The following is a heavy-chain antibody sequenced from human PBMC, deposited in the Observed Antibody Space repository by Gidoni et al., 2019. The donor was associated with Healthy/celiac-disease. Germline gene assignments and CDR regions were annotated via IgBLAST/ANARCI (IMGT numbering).Heavy chain of an antibody. V-gene: IGHV1-2*02. D-gene: IGHD2-2*01. CDR2: INPNSGGT. Sequence: QVPLVQSGAEVKKPGASVKVSCKASGYTFTGYYMNWVRQAPGQGLAWMGWINPNSGGTNYAQKFKGRVTMTRDASSSTACMELSRLRSDDTAVYYCARGYCSSTSCYTRNYYYYYGMDVWGQGTTVTVSS. CDR1: GYTFTGYY. CDR3: ARGYCSSTSCYTRNYYYYYGMDV. J-gene: IGHJ6*02.